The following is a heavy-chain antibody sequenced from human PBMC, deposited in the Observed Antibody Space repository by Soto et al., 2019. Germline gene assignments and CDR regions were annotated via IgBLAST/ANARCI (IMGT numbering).Heavy chain of an antibody. CDR1: GYTFTNFG. D-gene: IGHD3-9*01. V-gene: IGHV1-18*01. J-gene: IGHJ6*02. Sequence: ASVKVSCKASGYTFTNFGTSWVRQAPGQGLEWMGWISAYNGNTNYAQNFQGRVTMTTDTSTSTAYMELRSLRSDDTAVYYCGTEAVKILTGYYYYGMDVWGQGTTVTVSS. CDR2: ISAYNGNT. CDR3: GTEAVKILTGYYYYGMDV.